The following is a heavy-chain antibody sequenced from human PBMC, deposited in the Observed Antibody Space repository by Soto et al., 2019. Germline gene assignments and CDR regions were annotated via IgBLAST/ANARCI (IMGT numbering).Heavy chain of an antibody. J-gene: IGHJ6*02. CDR2: ISYDGSNK. CDR3: ARPLWDMTTPYYYGMDV. D-gene: IGHD4-4*01. Sequence: QVQLVESGGGVVQPGRSLRLSCAASGFTFSSYAMHWVRQAPGKGLEWVAVISYDGSNKYYADSVKGRFTISRDNSKNTLYLQMNSLRAEDTAVYYCARPLWDMTTPYYYGMDVWGQGTTDTVSS. CDR1: GFTFSSYA. V-gene: IGHV3-30-3*01.